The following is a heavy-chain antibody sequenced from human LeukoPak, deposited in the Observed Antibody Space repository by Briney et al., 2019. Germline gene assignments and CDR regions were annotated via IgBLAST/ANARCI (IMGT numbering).Heavy chain of an antibody. J-gene: IGHJ4*02. V-gene: IGHV3-21*01. CDR3: ARENDQGFDY. CDR2: FGTRSTSI. Sequence: PGGSLRLSCSASGFTFSTYAMKWVRQAPGKGLEWVSSFGTRSTSIYYAHSVTGRFIISRDNAKNSLYLQMNSLRAEDTAVYYCARENDQGFDYWGQGTLVTVSS. D-gene: IGHD3-16*01. CDR1: GFTFSTYA.